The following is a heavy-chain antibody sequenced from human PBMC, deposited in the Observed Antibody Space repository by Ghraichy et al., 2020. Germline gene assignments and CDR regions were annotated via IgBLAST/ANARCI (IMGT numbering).Heavy chain of an antibody. V-gene: IGHV1-69*06. CDR3: ARDRQIAVADSYYYYGMDV. CDR1: GGTFSSYA. D-gene: IGHD6-19*01. Sequence: SVKVSCKASGGTFSSYAISWVRQAPGQGLEWMGGIIPIFGTANYAQKFQGRVTITADKSTSTAYMELSSLRSEDTAVYYYARDRQIAVADSYYYYGMDVWGQGTTVTVSS. CDR2: IIPIFGTA. J-gene: IGHJ6*02.